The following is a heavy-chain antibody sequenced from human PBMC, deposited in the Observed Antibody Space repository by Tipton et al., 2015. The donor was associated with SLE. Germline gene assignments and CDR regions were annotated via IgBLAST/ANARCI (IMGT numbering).Heavy chain of an antibody. D-gene: IGHD1-14*01. Sequence: QLVQSGAEVKKPGSSVKVSCKASGGTISDYTISWVRQAPGQGLEWMGRIIPVLDESDYAQNFEGRVTITADKSTSTTYMELHSLRSEDTAIYFCEFRSTTMTTPSYWGQGSLVTVSS. V-gene: IGHV1-69*09. CDR2: IIPVLDES. CDR1: GGTISDYT. CDR3: EFRSTTMTTPSY. J-gene: IGHJ4*02.